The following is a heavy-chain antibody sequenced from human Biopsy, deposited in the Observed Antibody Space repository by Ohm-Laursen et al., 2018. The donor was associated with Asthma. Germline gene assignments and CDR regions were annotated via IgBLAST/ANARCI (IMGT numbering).Heavy chain of an antibody. CDR3: ARKIAARGGMGV. V-gene: IGHV3-33*01. CDR2: IWYDGRKK. Sequence: SLRLSCSASGITFSTYGMHWVRQAPGKGLEWVSFIWYDGRKKTYADSVKGRFTISRDNSKNTLYLQVNSLRAEDTAVYYCARKIAARGGMGVWGQGTTVTVSS. D-gene: IGHD6-6*01. CDR1: GITFSTYG. J-gene: IGHJ6*02.